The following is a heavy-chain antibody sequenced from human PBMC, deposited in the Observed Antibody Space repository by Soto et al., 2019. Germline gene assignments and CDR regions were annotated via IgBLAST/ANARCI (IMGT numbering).Heavy chain of an antibody. V-gene: IGHV4-34*01. J-gene: IGHJ4*02. CDR3: VIGGFHRGHYYIFDY. CDR2: INHSGTT. D-gene: IGHD4-17*01. Sequence: SENLALTCAVYGGSFSGYYWTWIRQPPGKGLEWIGEINHSGTTTYNPSLKSRVTISVDTSRDQFSLRLSSVTAADTAVYFCVIGGFHRGHYYIFDYRGQGSLVTVSA. CDR1: GGSFSGYY.